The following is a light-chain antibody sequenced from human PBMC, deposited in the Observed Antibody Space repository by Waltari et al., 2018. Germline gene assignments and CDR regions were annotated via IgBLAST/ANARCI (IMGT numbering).Light chain of an antibody. CDR2: DVS. Sequence: QSALTQPPSVSGSPGQSITISCTGTSRDIGNYNYVSWFQQHPDKAPKLMIYDVSKRASGVANRLWGSKSGYTASLPISGLQPGYEADYYCRSYTSRTTAFFGTGSRVTVL. CDR1: SRDIGNYNY. J-gene: IGLJ1*01. CDR3: RSYTSRTTAF. V-gene: IGLV2-14*03.